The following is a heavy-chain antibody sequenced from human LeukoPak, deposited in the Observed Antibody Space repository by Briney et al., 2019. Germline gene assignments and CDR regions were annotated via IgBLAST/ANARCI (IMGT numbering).Heavy chain of an antibody. Sequence: ASVKVSCKASGYTFTSYYMHWVRQAPGQGLKWMGFINPSGGSTSYAQKFQGRVTMTRDTSTSTVYMELSSLRSEDTAVYYCAGNRESGFDYWGQGTLVIVSS. CDR3: AGNRESGFDY. CDR1: GYTFTSYY. CDR2: INPSGGST. J-gene: IGHJ4*02. V-gene: IGHV1-46*01. D-gene: IGHD3-10*01.